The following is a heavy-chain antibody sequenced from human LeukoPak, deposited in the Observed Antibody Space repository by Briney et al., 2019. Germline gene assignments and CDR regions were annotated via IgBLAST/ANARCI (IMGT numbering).Heavy chain of an antibody. Sequence: SETLSLTCTVSGGSISSYYWSWIRQPPGKGLEWIGYIYYSGSTNYNPSLKSRVTISVDTSKNQFSLKLSSVTAADTAVYYCARHGFTPFEDSSSWYPYHDAFDIWGQGTMVTVSS. V-gene: IGHV4-59*08. J-gene: IGHJ3*02. CDR2: IYYSGST. D-gene: IGHD6-13*01. CDR3: ARHGFTPFEDSSSWYPYHDAFDI. CDR1: GGSISSYY.